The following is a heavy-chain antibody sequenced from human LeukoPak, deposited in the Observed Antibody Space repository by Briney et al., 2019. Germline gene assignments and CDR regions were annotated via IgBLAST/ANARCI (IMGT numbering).Heavy chain of an antibody. V-gene: IGHV4-39*01. CDR1: GGSISSSSYY. CDR2: IYYSGST. J-gene: IGHJ3*02. CDR3: ATVGYCSGGSCYEVAFDI. Sequence: PSETVSLTCSVSGGSISSSSYYWGWIRQPPGKGLEWIGSIYYSGSTYYNPSLMGRVTISVDTSKNQFSLKVRSVTAADTAVDYCATVGYCSGGSCYEVAFDIWGQGTMVTVSS. D-gene: IGHD2-15*01.